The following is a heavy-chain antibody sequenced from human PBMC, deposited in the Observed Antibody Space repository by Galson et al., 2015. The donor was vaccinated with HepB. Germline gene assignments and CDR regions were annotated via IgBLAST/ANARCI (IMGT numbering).Heavy chain of an antibody. J-gene: IGHJ6*02. V-gene: IGHV3-30*19. CDR1: GFSFSTYG. Sequence: SLRLSCAASGFSFSTYGMHRVRQAPGKGLEWVAVISNDGTNQLYGDSVQGRFTISRDNSRNTLYLQMNSLKSGDTAVYYCARGIPRTTDYISKHYYYGMDVWGQGTLVTVAS. D-gene: IGHD4/OR15-4a*01. CDR2: ISNDGTNQ. CDR3: ARGIPRTTDYISKHYYYGMDV.